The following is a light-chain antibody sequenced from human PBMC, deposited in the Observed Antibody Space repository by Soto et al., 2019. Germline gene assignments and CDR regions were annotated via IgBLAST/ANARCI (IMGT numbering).Light chain of an antibody. Sequence: QSALTQPHSASGSPGQSVTISCTGTSSDVGGYNYVSWYQQHPGKAPKLMIFEVSKRPSGVPDRFSGSKSGNTASLTVSGLQAEDEADYYCSSYAVSNNKDVVFGGGTKLTVL. V-gene: IGLV2-8*01. CDR2: EVS. CDR3: SSYAVSNNKDVV. CDR1: SSDVGGYNY. J-gene: IGLJ2*01.